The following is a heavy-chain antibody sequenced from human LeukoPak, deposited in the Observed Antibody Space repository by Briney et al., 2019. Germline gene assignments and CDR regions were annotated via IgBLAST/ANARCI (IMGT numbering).Heavy chain of an antibody. D-gene: IGHD6-19*01. V-gene: IGHV4-61*10. Sequence: SETLSLTCTVSGGSISSGDYYWSWIRQSAGKGLEWIGYIYYSGSTNYNPSLKSRVTISVDTSKNQFSLKLSSVTAADTAVYYCAREGQDNSGWYYFDYWGQGTLVTVSS. CDR3: AREGQDNSGWYYFDY. CDR1: GGSISSGDYY. J-gene: IGHJ4*02. CDR2: IYYSGST.